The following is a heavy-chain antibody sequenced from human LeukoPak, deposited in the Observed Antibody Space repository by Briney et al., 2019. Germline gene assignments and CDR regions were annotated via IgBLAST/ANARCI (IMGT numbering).Heavy chain of an antibody. V-gene: IGHV3-23*01. J-gene: IGHJ3*02. D-gene: IGHD3-10*02. CDR3: ARYFRGLYAFDI. CDR2: ISGSGGST. CDR1: GFTFTNYA. Sequence: GGSLRLSCAASGFTFTNYAMSWVRQAPGKGLEWVSAISGSGGSTYCADSVKGRFTISRDNSKNTLYLQMNSLRAEDTAVYYCARYFRGLYAFDIWGQGTMVTVSS.